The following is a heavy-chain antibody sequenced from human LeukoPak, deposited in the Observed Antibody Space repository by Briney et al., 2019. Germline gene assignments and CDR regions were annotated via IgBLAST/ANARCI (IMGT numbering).Heavy chain of an antibody. D-gene: IGHD3-22*01. Sequence: GRSLRLSCAASGFTFSSYGMHWVRQAPGKGLEWVAVISYDGSNKYYADSVKGRFTISRDNSKNTLYLQMNSLRAEDTAVYYCAKEGYDSSGYKYYFDYWGQGTLVTVSS. CDR1: GFTFSSYG. V-gene: IGHV3-30*18. CDR2: ISYDGSNK. CDR3: AKEGYDSSGYKYYFDY. J-gene: IGHJ4*02.